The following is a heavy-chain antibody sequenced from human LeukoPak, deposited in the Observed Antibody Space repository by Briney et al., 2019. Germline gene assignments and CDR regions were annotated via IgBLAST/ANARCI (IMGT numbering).Heavy chain of an antibody. J-gene: IGHJ4*02. Sequence: GGSLRLSCVASGFTFSTYWMSWVRQAPGKGLEWVATIRQDGSEMYYVDSLNGRFTIFRQNAKNSLYLQMKSLRAEDTAVYYCARDRSRWDYFDYWGQGTLVTVSS. CDR1: GFTFSTYW. D-gene: IGHD6-19*01. V-gene: IGHV3-7*03. CDR2: IRQDGSEM. CDR3: ARDRSRWDYFDY.